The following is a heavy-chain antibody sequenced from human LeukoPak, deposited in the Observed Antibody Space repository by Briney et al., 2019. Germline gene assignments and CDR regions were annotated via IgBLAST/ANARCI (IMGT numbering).Heavy chain of an antibody. CDR2: IGGSGDTT. CDR1: GFTVSSNE. D-gene: IGHD2-21*01. J-gene: IGHJ4*02. V-gene: IGHV3-23*01. Sequence: GGSLRLSCAASGFTVSSNEMSWVRQAPGKGLEWVSAIGGSGDTTYYADSVKGRFTISRDYSKNTLYLQMNSLRAEDTAVYYCAKFHIVVVNGYFDYWGQGTLVTVSS. CDR3: AKFHIVVVNGYFDY.